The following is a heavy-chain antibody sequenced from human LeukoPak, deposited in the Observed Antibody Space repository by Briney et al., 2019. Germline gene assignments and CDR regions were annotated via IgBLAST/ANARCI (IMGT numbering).Heavy chain of an antibody. Sequence: PSETLSLTCTVSGGSVSSGSYYWSWIRQPPGKGLEWIGYIYYSGSTDYNPSLKSRVTISVDTSKNQFSLKLSSVTAADTAVYFCARGSGSGVPFDYWGQGTLVTVSS. D-gene: IGHD3-10*01. CDR1: GGSVSSGSYY. J-gene: IGHJ4*02. CDR3: ARGSGSGVPFDY. CDR2: IYYSGST. V-gene: IGHV4-61*01.